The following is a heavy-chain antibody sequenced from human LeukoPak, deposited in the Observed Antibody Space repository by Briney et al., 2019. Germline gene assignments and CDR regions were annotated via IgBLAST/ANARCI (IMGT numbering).Heavy chain of an antibody. CDR2: ISSSSSTI. V-gene: IGHV3-48*04. D-gene: IGHD3-16*02. CDR1: GFTFSSYS. J-gene: IGHJ6*02. Sequence: PGGSLRLSCAASGFTFSSYSMNWVRQAPGKGLEWVSYISSSSSTIYYADSVKGRFAISRDNAKNSLYLQMNSLRAEDTAVYYCARGFTFGGVIIPYYYGMDVWGQGTTVIVSS. CDR3: ARGFTFGGVIIPYYYGMDV.